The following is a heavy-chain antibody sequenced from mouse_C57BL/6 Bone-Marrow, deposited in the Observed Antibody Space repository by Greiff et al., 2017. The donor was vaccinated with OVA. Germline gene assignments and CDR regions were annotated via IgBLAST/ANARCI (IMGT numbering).Heavy chain of an antibody. D-gene: IGHD1-1*01. CDR3: ASYYYGSHYFDY. V-gene: IGHV1-63*01. Sequence: QVQLQQSGAELVRPGTSVKMSCKASGYTFTNYWIGWAKQRPGHGLEWIGDIYPGGGYTNYNEKFKGKATLTAYKSSSTAYMQFSSLTSEDSAIYYCASYYYGSHYFDYWGQGTTLTVSS. J-gene: IGHJ2*01. CDR2: IYPGGGYT. CDR1: GYTFTNYW.